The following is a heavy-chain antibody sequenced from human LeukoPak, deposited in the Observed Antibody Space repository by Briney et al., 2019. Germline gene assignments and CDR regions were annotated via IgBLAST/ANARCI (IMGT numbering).Heavy chain of an antibody. Sequence: SETLSLTCAVYGGSFSGYYWSWIRQPPGKGLEWIGEINHSGSTNYNPSLKSRVTISVDTSKNQFSLKLSSVTAADTAVYYCARRYSGYDWDWFDPWGQGTLVTVSS. V-gene: IGHV4-34*01. CDR2: INHSGST. D-gene: IGHD5-12*01. J-gene: IGHJ5*02. CDR1: GGSFSGYY. CDR3: ARRYSGYDWDWFDP.